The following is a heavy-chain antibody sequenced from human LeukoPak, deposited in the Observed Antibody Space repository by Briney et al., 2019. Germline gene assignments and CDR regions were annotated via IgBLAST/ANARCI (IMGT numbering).Heavy chain of an antibody. V-gene: IGHV1-18*01. J-gene: IGHJ4*02. CDR3: ARDRTDSSGYYSDY. CDR1: GYTFTSYG. Sequence: ASVKVSCKASGYTFTSYGISWVRQAPGQGLEWMGWISAYTGNTNYAQKLQGRVTMTTDTSTSTAYMELRSLRSDDTAVYYCARDRTDSSGYYSDYWGQGTLVTVSS. D-gene: IGHD3-22*01. CDR2: ISAYTGNT.